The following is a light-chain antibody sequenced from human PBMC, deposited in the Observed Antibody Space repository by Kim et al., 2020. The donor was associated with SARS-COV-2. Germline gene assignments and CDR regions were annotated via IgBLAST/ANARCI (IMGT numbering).Light chain of an antibody. CDR2: DVS. Sequence: QSALTQPASVSGSLGQSITISCTGTSSLVGNYNYVSWYQQHPDKAPKLMIYDVSYRPSGVSTRFSGSKSGNTASLTISGLQAADEADYYCTSYTSTDTVVFGAGTQLTVL. J-gene: IGLJ2*01. V-gene: IGLV2-14*03. CDR3: TSYTSTDTVV. CDR1: SSLVGNYNY.